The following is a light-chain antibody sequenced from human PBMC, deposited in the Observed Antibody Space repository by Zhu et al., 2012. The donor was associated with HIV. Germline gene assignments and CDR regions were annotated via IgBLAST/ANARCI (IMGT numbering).Light chain of an antibody. CDR1: RSVSSF. V-gene: IGKV3-11*01. Sequence: IVLTQSPATLSLSPGERATVSCRASRSVSSFVAWYQQKPGQPPRLLIYDASKRATGIPARFSGSGSGTDFTLTISSLEPEDFALYYCQQRSNWPLTFGGGPRWRSN. CDR2: DAS. CDR3: QQRSNWPLT. J-gene: IGKJ4*01.